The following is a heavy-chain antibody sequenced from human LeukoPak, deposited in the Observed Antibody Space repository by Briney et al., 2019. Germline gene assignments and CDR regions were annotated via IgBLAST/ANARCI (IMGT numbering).Heavy chain of an antibody. CDR3: AKYEGATIPGWYNDY. Sequence: GGSLRLSCAASEFIFSDYAMGWVRQAPGMGLEWVSTIDKTTYPTFYADSVKGRFTISRDNSKNILYLQMNSLRTEDTAVYFCAKYEGATIPGWYNDYWGQGVLVTVSS. CDR1: EFIFSDYA. CDR2: IDKTTYPT. D-gene: IGHD6-19*01. V-gene: IGHV3-23*05. J-gene: IGHJ4*02.